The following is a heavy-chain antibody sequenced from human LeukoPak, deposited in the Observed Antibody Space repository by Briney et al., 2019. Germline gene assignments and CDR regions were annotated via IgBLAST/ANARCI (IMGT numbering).Heavy chain of an antibody. V-gene: IGHV3-30*02. Sequence: GGSLRLSCVVSGFTFSSYGMHWVRRAPGKGLEWVAFIWYDGTKKYYADSVKGRFTISRDNSENTMYLRVNSLRAEDTAVYYCAKGSKVLVLTRDHHMDVWGKGTTVIISS. CDR3: AKGSKVLVLTRDHHMDV. J-gene: IGHJ6*03. CDR2: IWYDGTKK. CDR1: GFTFSSYG. D-gene: IGHD3-22*01.